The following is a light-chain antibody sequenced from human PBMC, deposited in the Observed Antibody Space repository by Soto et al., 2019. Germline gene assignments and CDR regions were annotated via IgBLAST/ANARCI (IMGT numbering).Light chain of an antibody. J-gene: IGKJ4*02. CDR2: EAS. CDR1: QNIETG. Sequence: IQVGPSPLILSATVRNRLTITCRASQNIETGLAWYQQKPGKAPNLLIYEASTLPSGVPSRFSGSGSGTEFTLTINSLQPDDFATYYCQQDYNYPRTFGEGTKVDIK. V-gene: IGKV1-5*03. CDR3: QQDYNYPRT.